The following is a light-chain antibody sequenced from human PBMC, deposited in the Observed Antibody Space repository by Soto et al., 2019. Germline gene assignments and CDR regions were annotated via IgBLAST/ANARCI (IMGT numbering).Light chain of an antibody. CDR2: DAS. V-gene: IGKV3-15*01. CDR3: QQYTNWPET. Sequence: EIVMTQSPATLSVSPGERATLSCRASQSVNINLAWYQQQPGQAPRLLIYDASTRATGIPARFSGSGSGTEFTLTIRSLQSEDFAIYYCQQYTNWPETFGQGTKLEIK. J-gene: IGKJ2*01. CDR1: QSVNIN.